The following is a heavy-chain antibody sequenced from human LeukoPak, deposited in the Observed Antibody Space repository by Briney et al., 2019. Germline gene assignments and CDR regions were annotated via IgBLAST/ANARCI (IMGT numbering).Heavy chain of an antibody. D-gene: IGHD6-13*01. CDR1: GGSISSYY. V-gene: IGHV4-59*08. CDR3: ARNTAALSHTTI. Sequence: PSETLSLTCPVSGGSISSYYWSWLRQPPGKGLEWIGYIYYSGSTNYKPSLKSRVTISVDTSKNQFSLKLSSVTAADTAGYYCARNTAALSHTTIWGQGTLVTVFS. J-gene: IGHJ4*02. CDR2: IYYSGST.